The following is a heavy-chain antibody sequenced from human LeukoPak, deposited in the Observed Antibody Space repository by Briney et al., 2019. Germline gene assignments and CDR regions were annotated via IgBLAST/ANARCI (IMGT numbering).Heavy chain of an antibody. J-gene: IGHJ4*02. CDR2: IYDSGNT. CDR3: ARDRGMSSSYFDC. Sequence: SETLSLTCSVSGGSITRDYWSWIRQPPGKGLEWIGYIYDSGNTNYNPSLKSRATISRDTSKNQFSLRLTSETAADTAVYYCARDRGMSSSYFDCWGQGTLVTVSS. V-gene: IGHV4-59*01. CDR1: GGSITRDY. D-gene: IGHD6-6*01.